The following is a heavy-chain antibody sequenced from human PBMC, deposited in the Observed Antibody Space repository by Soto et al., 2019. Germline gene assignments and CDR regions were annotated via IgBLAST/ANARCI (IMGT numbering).Heavy chain of an antibody. V-gene: IGHV3-23*01. CDR3: AKEEAGASDY. CDR2: ISDSADNT. D-gene: IGHD1-26*01. Sequence: EVQLLESGGGLVQPGESLRLSCAASGFNFINYAMAWVRQAPCKGLEWLAAISDSADNTYYAGSVKGRFSISRDNSKNTLYLQMNSLSADDTAVYYCAKEEAGASDYWGQGTLVTVSS. J-gene: IGHJ4*02. CDR1: GFNFINYA.